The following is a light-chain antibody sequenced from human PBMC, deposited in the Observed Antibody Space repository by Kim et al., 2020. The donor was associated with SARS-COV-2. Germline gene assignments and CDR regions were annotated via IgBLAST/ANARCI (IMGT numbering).Light chain of an antibody. CDR3: GTWDNSLINCV. CDR2: DNN. J-gene: IGLJ1*01. V-gene: IGLV1-51*01. Sequence: GQKVTMSYSGSSCNNGINHVSWYQQLPETATKLLMYDNNKRPSVIPDRVAGSRSGTSATLGITDLQTGDEADYYCGTWDNSLINCVFGAGTNVTVL. CDR1: SCNNGINH.